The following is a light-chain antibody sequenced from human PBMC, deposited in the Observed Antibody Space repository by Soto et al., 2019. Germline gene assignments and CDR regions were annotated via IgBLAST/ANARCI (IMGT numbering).Light chain of an antibody. Sequence: QSVLTQPASVSGSPGQSITISCTGTTSDVGRYNYVSWYQQHPGTAPKLMIYEDSNRPSGVSNRFSGSKSGNTASLTISGLQAEDEADYYCSSYTSSSTQVFGTGTKVTVL. CDR1: TSDVGRYNY. CDR2: EDS. CDR3: SSYTSSSTQV. J-gene: IGLJ1*01. V-gene: IGLV2-14*01.